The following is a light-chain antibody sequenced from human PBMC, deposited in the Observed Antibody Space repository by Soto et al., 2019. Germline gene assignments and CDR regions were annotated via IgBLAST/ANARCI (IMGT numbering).Light chain of an antibody. CDR2: DAS. CDR3: QQYNSYSGT. CDR1: QSISSW. Sequence: DIQMTQSPSTLSASAGDRVTITCRASQSISSWLAWYQQKPGKAPKLLIYDASSLESGVPSRFSGSGSGTEFTLTISSLQRDDFATYYCQQYNSYSGTFGQGTKVEIK. V-gene: IGKV1-5*01. J-gene: IGKJ1*01.